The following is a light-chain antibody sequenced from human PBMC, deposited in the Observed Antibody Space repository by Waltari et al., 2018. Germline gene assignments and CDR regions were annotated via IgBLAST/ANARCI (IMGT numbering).Light chain of an antibody. J-gene: IGKJ1*01. CDR2: SAS. CDR1: QSVGSN. V-gene: IGKV3-15*01. CDR3: QQFNNCPWT. Sequence: EIVMPQSPATLSESLGERAILSCRASQSVGSNYLAWYQQTPGQAPRLLISSASTMATGVPSRFSGSGSGTEFTLTISSLQSEDFAIYYCQQFNNCPWTFGQGTKLEI.